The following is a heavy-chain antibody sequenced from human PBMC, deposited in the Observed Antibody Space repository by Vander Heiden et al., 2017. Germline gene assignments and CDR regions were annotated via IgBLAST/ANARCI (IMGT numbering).Heavy chain of an antibody. CDR2: ISSSGSTI. Sequence: QVQLVESGGGLVKPGGSLRLSCAASGFLFSDYYMSWSPQAPGKGLEWVSYISSSGSTIYYADSVKGRATIHRDNTKNSLYLEMNSLRAEDTAVYYCARDSGRNAFDIWGQGTMVTVSS. J-gene: IGHJ3*02. V-gene: IGHV3-11*01. CDR3: ARDSGRNAFDI. CDR1: GFLFSDYY. D-gene: IGHD2-15*01.